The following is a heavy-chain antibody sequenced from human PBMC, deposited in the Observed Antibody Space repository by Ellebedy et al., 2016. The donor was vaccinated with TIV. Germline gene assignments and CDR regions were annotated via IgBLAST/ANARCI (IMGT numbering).Heavy chain of an antibody. CDR3: ARRLGELFGMDV. CDR1: GFTFSSYA. V-gene: IGHV3-30*01. D-gene: IGHD3-10*01. CDR2: ISYDGSNK. J-gene: IGHJ6*02. Sequence: PGGSLRLSCAASGFTFSSYAMHWVRQAPGKGLEWVAVISYDGSNKYYADSVKGRFTISRDNSKNTLYLQMNSLRAEDTAVYYCARRLGELFGMDVWGQGTTVTVSS.